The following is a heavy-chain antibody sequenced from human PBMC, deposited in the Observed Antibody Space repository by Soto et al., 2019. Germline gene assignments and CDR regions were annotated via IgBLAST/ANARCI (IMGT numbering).Heavy chain of an antibody. Sequence: PSETLSLTCTVSGGSVTSDEDYWSWIRQSPGKGLEWIGYISNSGSTGYSPSLKSRVSISVDTSKNQFSLRLTSVTAADTAVYYCARTYSSSYSRYPVYYGMDVWGQGTTVTVSS. D-gene: IGHD3-22*01. CDR1: GGSVTSDEDY. J-gene: IGHJ6*02. CDR3: ARTYSSSYSRYPVYYGMDV. V-gene: IGHV4-30-4*02. CDR2: ISNSGST.